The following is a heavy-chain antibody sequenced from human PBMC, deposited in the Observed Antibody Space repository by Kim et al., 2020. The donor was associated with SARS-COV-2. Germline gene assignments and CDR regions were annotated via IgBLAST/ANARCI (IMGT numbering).Heavy chain of an antibody. J-gene: IGHJ3*02. V-gene: IGHV3-48*02. D-gene: IGHD6-6*01. CDR3: ARVSIAAEVLDAFDI. Sequence: GGSLRLSCAASGFTFSSYSMNWVRQAPGKGLEWVSYISSSSSTIYYADSVKGRFTISRDNAKNSLYLQMNSLRDEDTAVYYCARVSIAAEVLDAFDIWGQGTMVTVSS. CDR2: ISSSSSTI. CDR1: GFTFSSYS.